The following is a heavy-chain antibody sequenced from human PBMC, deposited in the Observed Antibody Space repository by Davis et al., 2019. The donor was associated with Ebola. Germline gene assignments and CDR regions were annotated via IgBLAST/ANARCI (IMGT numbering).Heavy chain of an antibody. D-gene: IGHD4-17*01. V-gene: IGHV4-34*01. CDR1: NGSLSGFF. CDR2: IRPGGST. CDR3: ARTALTSVSDSGLGYNYFGP. Sequence: MPSETLSLTCGAYNGSLSGFFWSWIRPPPGKGLEWLGEIRPGGSTNYSPSLKNRLTMSMDTSKNQVSLKLKSVTAADSAVYYCARTALTSVSDSGLGYNYFGPWGQGTLVTVSS. J-gene: IGHJ5*02.